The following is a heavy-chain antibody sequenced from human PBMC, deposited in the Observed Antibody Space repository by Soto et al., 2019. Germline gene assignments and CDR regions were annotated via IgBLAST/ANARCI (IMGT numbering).Heavy chain of an antibody. CDR2: INHSGST. Sequence: SETLSLPCAVYGGSFSGYYWSWIRQPPGKGLEWIGEINHSGSTNYNPSLKSRVTISVDTSKNQFSLKLSSVTAADTAVYYCARQRWLQFLDYWGQGTLVTVSS. V-gene: IGHV4-34*01. J-gene: IGHJ4*02. D-gene: IGHD5-12*01. CDR3: ARQRWLQFLDY. CDR1: GGSFSGYY.